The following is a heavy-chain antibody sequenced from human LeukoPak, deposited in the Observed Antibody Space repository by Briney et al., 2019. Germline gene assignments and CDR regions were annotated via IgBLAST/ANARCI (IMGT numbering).Heavy chain of an antibody. J-gene: IGHJ5*02. V-gene: IGHV1-2*02. CDR2: INPTSGCT. CDR3: ARDYVGRSAGYNHRYHNYFEP. Sequence: ASVKVSCKASGFMFTDYYIHWVRQAPGQGLEWMGCINPTSGCTNFAQRFQGRVTMNGDTSISTVYMEINSLRSDDTAMYFCARDYVGRSAGYNHRYHNYFEPWGQGTLVVVSS. CDR1: GFMFTDYY. D-gene: IGHD1-14*01.